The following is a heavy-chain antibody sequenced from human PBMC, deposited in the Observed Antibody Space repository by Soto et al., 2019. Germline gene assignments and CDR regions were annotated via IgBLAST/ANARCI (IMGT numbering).Heavy chain of an antibody. CDR3: AHITTLVTPNFDY. D-gene: IGHD3-22*01. J-gene: IGHJ4*02. CDR1: GFSLTTGGVG. CDR2: NYWDDDK. Sequence: QITLKESGPTLVKPTQTLTLTCTFSGFSLTTGGVGVGWIRQPPGKGLEWLALNYWDDDKRYSPSLESRLTITKDASKNQMLRTMTNMDPTDTATYYCAHITTLVTPNFDYWGQGILVTVSS. V-gene: IGHV2-5*02.